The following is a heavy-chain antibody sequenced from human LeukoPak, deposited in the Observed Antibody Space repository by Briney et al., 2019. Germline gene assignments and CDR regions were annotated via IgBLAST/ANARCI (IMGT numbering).Heavy chain of an antibody. V-gene: IGHV7-4-1*02. J-gene: IGHJ6*03. D-gene: IGHD6-13*01. CDR2: INTNTGNP. CDR1: GYTFTSYA. Sequence: ASVKVSCKASGYTFTSYAMNWVRQAPGQGLEWMGWINTNTGNPTYAQGFTGRFVFSLDTSVSTAYLQISSLKAEDTAVYYCARGGQQLVRPLYYMDVWGKGTTVTVSS. CDR3: ARGGQQLVRPLYYMDV.